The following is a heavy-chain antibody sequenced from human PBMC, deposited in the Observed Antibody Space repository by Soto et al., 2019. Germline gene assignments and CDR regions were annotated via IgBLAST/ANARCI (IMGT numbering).Heavy chain of an antibody. J-gene: IGHJ4*02. D-gene: IGHD1-1*01. V-gene: IGHV2-5*04. CDR2: VYGSDDK. CDR3: VRRNDPYYFDY. Sequence: GSGPTLVNPTQTLRLTCTFSGFSLTTSAVAVGWIRQPPGKALEWLAIVYGSDDKFYSPSLKSRLTISKDNSKNQVVLTLTDMDPVDTGTYSCVRRNDPYYFDYWGQGTLVTVSS. CDR1: GFSLTTSAVA.